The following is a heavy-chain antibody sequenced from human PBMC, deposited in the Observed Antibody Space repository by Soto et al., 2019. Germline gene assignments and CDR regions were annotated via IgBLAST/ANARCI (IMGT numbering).Heavy chain of an antibody. V-gene: IGHV3-15*01. Sequence: EVQLVESGGGLVKPGGSLRLSCVVSGIPFRGAWMTWVRQAPGKGLEWVGRIKSKTDGETTDYPAPVKGRFTISRDDSKNTLYLQMNSLKPEDTGVYYCATACAGGDCSPIWGPGTLVTVSS. CDR2: IKSKTDGETT. CDR1: GIPFRGAW. J-gene: IGHJ4*02. CDR3: ATACAGGDCSPI. D-gene: IGHD2-21*02.